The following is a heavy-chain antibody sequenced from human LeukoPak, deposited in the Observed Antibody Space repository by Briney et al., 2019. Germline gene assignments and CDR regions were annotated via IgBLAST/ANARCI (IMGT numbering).Heavy chain of an antibody. D-gene: IGHD2-15*01. Sequence: PSETLSLTCTVSGYSISTSYYWGWIRQPPGKGLEWIGSIYHSGNTYYNPSLKSRVTISVDTSKNQFSLKLYSVTAADTAVYYCARDRGGGLGWYYFDYWGQGTLVTVSS. CDR2: IYHSGNT. V-gene: IGHV4-38-2*02. CDR1: GYSISTSYY. CDR3: ARDRGGGLGWYYFDY. J-gene: IGHJ4*02.